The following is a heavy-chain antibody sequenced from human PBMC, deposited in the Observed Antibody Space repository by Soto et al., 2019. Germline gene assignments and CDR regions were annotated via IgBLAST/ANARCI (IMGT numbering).Heavy chain of an antibody. CDR2: INPSGGST. CDR3: ARETRTSLGWKINWFDP. D-gene: IGHD2-2*01. J-gene: IGHJ5*02. CDR1: GYTFTSYY. Sequence: ASVKVSCKASGYTFTSYYMHWVRQAPGQGLEWMGIINPSGGSTSYAQKFQGRVTMTRDTSTSTVYMELSSLRSEDTAVYYCARETRTSLGWKINWFDPWGQGTLVTVSS. V-gene: IGHV1-46*01.